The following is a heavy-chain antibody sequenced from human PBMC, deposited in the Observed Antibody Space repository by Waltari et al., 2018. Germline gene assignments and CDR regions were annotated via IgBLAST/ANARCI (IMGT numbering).Heavy chain of an antibody. V-gene: IGHV4-59*01. J-gene: IGHJ4*02. CDR2: IYYSGST. D-gene: IGHD3-9*01. CDR1: GGSISSYY. Sequence: QVQLQESGPGLVKPSETLSLTCTVSGGSISSYYWSWIRQPPGKGLEWIGYIYYSGSTNYTPSLKSRVTISVDTSKNQFSLKLSSVTAADTAVYYCASQDILTGYYHLDYWGQGTLVTVSS. CDR3: ASQDILTGYYHLDY.